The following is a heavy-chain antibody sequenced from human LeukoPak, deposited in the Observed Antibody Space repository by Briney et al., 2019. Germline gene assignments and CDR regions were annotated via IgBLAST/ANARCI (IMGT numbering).Heavy chain of an antibody. CDR1: GFTFNNYA. CDR3: ARDLRFAYYYYYDSSGYPDY. V-gene: IGHV3-23*01. CDR2: ISKSGGST. D-gene: IGHD3-22*01. J-gene: IGHJ4*02. Sequence: PGGSLRLSCAASGFTFNNYAMSWVRQAPGKGPEWVSGISKSGGSTYYADSVKGRFTISRDNSKNTLYLQMNSLRAENTAVYYCARDLRFAYYYYYDSSGYPDYWGQGTLVTVSS.